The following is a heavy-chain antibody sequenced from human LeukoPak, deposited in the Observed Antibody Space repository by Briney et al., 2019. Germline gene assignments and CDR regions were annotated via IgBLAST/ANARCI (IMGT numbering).Heavy chain of an antibody. V-gene: IGHV4-34*01. J-gene: IGHJ4*02. Sequence: SETLSLTCAVYGGSFSGYYWSWIRQPPGKGLEWTGEINHSGSTNYNPSLKSRVTISVDTSKNQFSLKLSSVTAADTAVYYCARGRSWYSSSRYWGFDYWGQGTLVTVSS. CDR3: ARGRSWYSSSRYWGFDY. CDR2: INHSGST. CDR1: GGSFSGYY. D-gene: IGHD6-13*01.